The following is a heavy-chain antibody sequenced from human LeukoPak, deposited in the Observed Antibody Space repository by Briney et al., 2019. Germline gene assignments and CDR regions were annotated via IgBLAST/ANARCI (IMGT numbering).Heavy chain of an antibody. V-gene: IGHV4-30-4*08. CDR3: ARGYSLDY. Sequence: SETLSLTCAVYGGSFSGYYWSWIRQPPGKGLEWIGYIYYSGSTYYTPSLRGRVTISVDTSKNQFSLNLSSVTAADTAVYYCARGYSLDYWGQGTLVTVSS. CDR2: IYYSGST. D-gene: IGHD5-18*01. J-gene: IGHJ4*02. CDR1: GGSFSGYY.